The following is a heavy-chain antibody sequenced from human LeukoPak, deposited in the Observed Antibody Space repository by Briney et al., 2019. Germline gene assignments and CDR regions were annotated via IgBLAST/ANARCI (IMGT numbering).Heavy chain of an antibody. Sequence: SQTLSLTCTVSGGSISSGDYYWSWIRQPPGKGLEWIGYIYYSGSTYYNPSLKSRVIISVDTSKNQFSLKLSSVTAADTAVYYCARAPYGDQAFDYWGQGTLVTVTS. CDR1: GGSISSGDYY. CDR2: IYYSGST. D-gene: IGHD4-17*01. CDR3: ARAPYGDQAFDY. J-gene: IGHJ4*02. V-gene: IGHV4-30-4*01.